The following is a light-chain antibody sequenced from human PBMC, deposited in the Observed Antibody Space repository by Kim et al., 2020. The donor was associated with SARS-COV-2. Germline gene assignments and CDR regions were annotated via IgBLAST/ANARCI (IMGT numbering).Light chain of an antibody. V-gene: IGLV3-9*01. CDR1: NIGSKI. Sequence: SYELTQPLSVSVALGQTVTITCGASNIGSKIVHWYQQTPGQAPVMVIDRDTNRPSGIPERFSGSTSGNTATLTISRAQAGDEADYYCQVWDSNTWVFGGG. CDR3: QVWDSNTWV. CDR2: RDT. J-gene: IGLJ3*02.